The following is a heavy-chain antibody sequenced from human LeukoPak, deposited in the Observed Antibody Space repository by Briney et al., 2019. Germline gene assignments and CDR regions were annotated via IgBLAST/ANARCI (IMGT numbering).Heavy chain of an antibody. V-gene: IGHV3-15*01. CDR1: GFTFSNAW. CDR2: IKSKTDGGTT. Sequence: GGSLRLPCAASGFTFSNAWMSWVRQAPGKGLEWVGRIKSKTDGGTTDYAAPVKGRFTISRDDSKNTLYLQMNSLKTEDTAVYYCTTEQQLDRSHYYYYYYYMDVWGKGTTVTVSS. D-gene: IGHD6-13*01. J-gene: IGHJ6*03. CDR3: TTEQQLDRSHYYYYYYYMDV.